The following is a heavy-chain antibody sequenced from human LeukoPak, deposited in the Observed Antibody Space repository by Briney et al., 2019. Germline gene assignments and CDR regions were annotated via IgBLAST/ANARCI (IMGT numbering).Heavy chain of an antibody. V-gene: IGHV3-7*01. D-gene: IGHD3-9*01. CDR2: IKQDGSEK. Sequence: PGGSLRLSCAASGFTFSSYWMSWVRQAPGRGLEWVANIKQDGSEKYYADSVKGRFTISRDNSKNTLYLQMNSLRAEDTAVYYCARDRYYDILTGYYYDWGQGTLVTVSS. CDR3: ARDRYYDILTGYYYD. CDR1: GFTFSSYW. J-gene: IGHJ4*02.